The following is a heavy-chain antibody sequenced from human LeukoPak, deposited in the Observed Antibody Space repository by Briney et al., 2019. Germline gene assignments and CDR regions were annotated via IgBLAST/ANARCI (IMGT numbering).Heavy chain of an antibody. V-gene: IGHV4-59*12. CDR1: GGSISSYY. CDR2: IYYSGST. Sequence: SETLSLTCTVSGGSISSYYWSWIRQPPGKGLEWIGYIYYSGSTNYNPSLKSRVTISVDTSKNQFSLKLSSVTAADTAVYYCARERGYSTYWGQGTLVTVSS. J-gene: IGHJ4*02. CDR3: ARERGYSTY. D-gene: IGHD5-18*01.